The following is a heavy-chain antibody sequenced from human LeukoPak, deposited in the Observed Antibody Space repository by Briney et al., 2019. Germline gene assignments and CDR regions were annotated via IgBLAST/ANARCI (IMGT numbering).Heavy chain of an antibody. CDR1: GGSISSYY. CDR2: IYYSGST. Sequence: SETLSLTCTVSGGSISSYYWSWIRQPPGKGLERIGSIYYSGSTNYNPSLKSRVTISVDTSKNQFSLKLSSVTAADTAVYYCAREVVWGNPYYYYYMDVWGKGTTVTISS. J-gene: IGHJ6*03. D-gene: IGHD7-27*01. CDR3: AREVVWGNPYYYYYMDV. V-gene: IGHV4-59*01.